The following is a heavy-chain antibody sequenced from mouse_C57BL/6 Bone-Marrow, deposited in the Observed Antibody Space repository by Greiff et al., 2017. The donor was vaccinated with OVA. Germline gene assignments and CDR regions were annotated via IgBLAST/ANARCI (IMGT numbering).Heavy chain of an antibody. CDR1: GFNIKDDY. CDR3: TTAYYIAMDY. J-gene: IGHJ4*01. V-gene: IGHV14-4*01. Sequence: DVKLQESGAELVRPGASVKLSCTASGFNIKDDYMHWVKQRPEQGLEWIGWIDPENGDTEYASKFQGKATITADTSSNTAYLQLSSLTSEDTAVYYCTTAYYIAMDYWGQGTSVTVSS. CDR2: IDPENGDT. D-gene: IGHD2-12*01.